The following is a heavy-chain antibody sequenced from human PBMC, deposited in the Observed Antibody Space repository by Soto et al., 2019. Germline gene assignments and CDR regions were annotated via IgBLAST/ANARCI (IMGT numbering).Heavy chain of an antibody. V-gene: IGHV3-21*01. CDR3: VRGELWFDS. CDR2: ISSGSTYI. J-gene: IGHJ5*01. D-gene: IGHD1-26*01. Sequence: TGGSLRLSCTASGFTFNSYGFNWVRQAPGKGLEWISSISSGSTYIYYADSMKGRCTISRDNAKNSLYLHMNSLRAEDTAVYYCVRGELWFDSWVQGA. CDR1: GFTFNSYG.